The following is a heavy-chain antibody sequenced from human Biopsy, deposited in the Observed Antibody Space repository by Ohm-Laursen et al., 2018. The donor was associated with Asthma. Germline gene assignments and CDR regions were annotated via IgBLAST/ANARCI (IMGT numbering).Heavy chain of an antibody. D-gene: IGHD5-12*01. CDR3: AKRRGYSGHDNDY. Sequence: SLRLSCAASGFTFSSYSMHWVRQAPGRGPEYVSFIATDGSNKFYADSVKGRFTVSRDNSKNTLYLQMNSLRTEDTAVYYCAKRRGYSGHDNDYWGQGTLVIVSS. J-gene: IGHJ4*02. CDR2: IATDGSNK. V-gene: IGHV3-64*04. CDR1: GFTFSSYS.